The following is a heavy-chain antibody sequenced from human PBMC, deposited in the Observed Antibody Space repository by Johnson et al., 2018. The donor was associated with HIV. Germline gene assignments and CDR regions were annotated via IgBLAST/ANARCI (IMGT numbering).Heavy chain of an antibody. CDR3: TTGISWFGAITFDI. Sequence: VQLVESGGGLVKPGGSLRLSCAASGFTFSNAWMSWVRQAPGKGLEWVGRIKSKKDGGTTDSAAPVKGRFTISRDDSKNTLYLQMNSLKTEDTAVYYCTTGISWFGAITFDIWGQGTMVTVSS. V-gene: IGHV3-15*01. J-gene: IGHJ3*02. CDR1: GFTFSNAW. CDR2: IKSKKDGGTT. D-gene: IGHD3-10*01.